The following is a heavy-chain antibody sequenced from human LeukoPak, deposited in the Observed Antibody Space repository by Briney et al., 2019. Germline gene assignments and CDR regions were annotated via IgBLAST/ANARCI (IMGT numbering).Heavy chain of an antibody. CDR1: GGSISSDNW. J-gene: IGHJ4*02. CDR3: ARHGDYDFWSGYYTGYFDY. D-gene: IGHD3-3*01. CDR2: IYYSGST. V-gene: IGHV4-39*01. Sequence: PSETLSLTCAVSGGSISSDNWWTWARQPPGKGLEWIGSIYYSGSTYYNPSLKSRVTISVDTSKNQFSLKLSSVTAADTAVYYCARHGDYDFWSGYYTGYFDYWGQGTLVTVSS.